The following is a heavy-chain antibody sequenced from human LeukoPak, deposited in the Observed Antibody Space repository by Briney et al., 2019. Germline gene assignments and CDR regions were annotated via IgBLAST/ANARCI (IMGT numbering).Heavy chain of an antibody. D-gene: IGHD3-10*01. Sequence: GASVKVSCKASGYTFTVYYMHWVRQAPAQGLEWMGWINPNSGGTNYAQKFQGRVTMTRDTSISTAYMELSRLRSDDTAVYYCARDYGSGSYYSFYYMDVWGKGTTVTISS. CDR2: INPNSGGT. J-gene: IGHJ6*03. CDR1: GYTFTVYY. V-gene: IGHV1-2*02. CDR3: ARDYGSGSYYSFYYMDV.